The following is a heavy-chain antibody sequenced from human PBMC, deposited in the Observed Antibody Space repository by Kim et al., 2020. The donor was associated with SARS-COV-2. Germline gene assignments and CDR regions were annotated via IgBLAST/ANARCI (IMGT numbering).Heavy chain of an antibody. Sequence: GGSLRLSCAASGFTFSDYHLNWVRQAPGKGLEWISYITTSSLTKQFADSVKGRFTISRDNAKNSLYLEMNSLRDEDTAVYYCARERGYSYGPEFSGMDVWGQGTTVIVSS. D-gene: IGHD5-18*01. CDR2: ITTSSLTK. V-gene: IGHV3-48*02. CDR3: ARERGYSYGPEFSGMDV. CDR1: GFTFSDYH. J-gene: IGHJ6*02.